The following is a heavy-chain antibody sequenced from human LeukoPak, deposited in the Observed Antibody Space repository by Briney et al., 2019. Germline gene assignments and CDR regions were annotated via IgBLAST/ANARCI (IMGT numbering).Heavy chain of an antibody. CDR1: GFSFTTYG. J-gene: IGHJ3*02. Sequence: GGSLRLSCEASGFSFTTYGMDWVRQAPGKGLEWVAVIWYDGTNQKYADSVKGRFTISRDNSKNTLFLQMNSLRGEDTAVYYCARGDQGAFDIWGQGTMVTVSS. V-gene: IGHV3-33*03. CDR2: IWYDGTNQ. D-gene: IGHD2-21*02. CDR3: ARGDQGAFDI.